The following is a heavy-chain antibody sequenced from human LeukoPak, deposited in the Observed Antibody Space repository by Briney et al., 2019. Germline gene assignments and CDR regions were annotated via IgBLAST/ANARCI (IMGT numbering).Heavy chain of an antibody. J-gene: IGHJ4*02. Sequence: PGGSLRLSCAASGFTFSSYAMSWVRQAPGKGLECVSDISSSGGYTYHADSVKGRFTISRDNSKNTLFLQMNSLRVEDTAIYYCAKSRAGREGSSGSMDYWGQGTLVTVSS. V-gene: IGHV3-23*01. CDR2: ISSSGGYT. CDR1: GFTFSSYA. D-gene: IGHD3-22*01. CDR3: AKSRAGREGSSGSMDY.